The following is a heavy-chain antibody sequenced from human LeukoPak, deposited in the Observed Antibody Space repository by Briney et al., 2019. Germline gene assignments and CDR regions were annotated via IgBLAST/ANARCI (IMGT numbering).Heavy chain of an antibody. CDR3: ASDPDSGGWSTFDN. D-gene: IGHD6-19*01. Sequence: PGGSLRLSCAASGFTFSSYWMHWVRQAPGMGLLWVSRIHGDGKKTTYADSVKGRFTISRDNAKNTLYLQMNSLRVEDTAVYYCASDPDSGGWSTFDNWGQGSLVTVSS. J-gene: IGHJ4*02. V-gene: IGHV3-74*01. CDR2: IHGDGKKT. CDR1: GFTFSSYW.